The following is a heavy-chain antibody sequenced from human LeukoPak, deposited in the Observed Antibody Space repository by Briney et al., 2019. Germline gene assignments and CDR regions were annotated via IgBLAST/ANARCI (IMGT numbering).Heavy chain of an antibody. CDR1: GFTFSSYA. Sequence: GGSLRLSCAASGFTFSSYAMSWVRQAPGKGLEWVSGISWRSDSVDYAESVKGRFTISRDNAKSSLYLQMNSLRADDTALYYCAKDWSYGGNSWKYFGSWGQGILVTVSS. CDR2: ISWRSDSV. V-gene: IGHV3-9*01. J-gene: IGHJ4*02. CDR3: AKDWSYGGNSWKYFGS. D-gene: IGHD4-23*01.